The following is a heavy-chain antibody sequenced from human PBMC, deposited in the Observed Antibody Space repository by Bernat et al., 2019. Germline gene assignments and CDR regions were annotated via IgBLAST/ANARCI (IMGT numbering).Heavy chain of an antibody. V-gene: IGHV3-21*01. J-gene: IGHJ3*02. CDR2: ISSNINYI. CDR1: GFTFSSYT. Sequence: EVQLVESGGGLVKPGWSLRLSFSASGFTFSSYTMSWVRQAPGKGLEWVAFISSNINYIYYADSVQGRFTISRDSAKNSLYLQMSSLRAEDTAVYYCARGRQHVDSDGFDIWGQGTMVTVSS. CDR3: ARGRQHVDSDGFDI. D-gene: IGHD6-6*01.